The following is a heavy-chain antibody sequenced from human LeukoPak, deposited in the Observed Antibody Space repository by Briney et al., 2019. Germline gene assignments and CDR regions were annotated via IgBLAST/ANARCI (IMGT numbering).Heavy chain of an antibody. CDR3: ARLTDYYDSSGYYRNYNWFDP. J-gene: IGHJ5*02. CDR1: GYSFSNYW. V-gene: IGHV5-51*01. D-gene: IGHD3-22*01. Sequence: PGESLKISCKASGYSFSNYWIAWVRQMSGKGLEWMGIIYPGDSDTKYSPSFQGHVTISADKSINTAYLQWSSLTASDAAMYYCARLTDYYDSSGYYRNYNWFDPWGQGTLVTVSS. CDR2: IYPGDSDT.